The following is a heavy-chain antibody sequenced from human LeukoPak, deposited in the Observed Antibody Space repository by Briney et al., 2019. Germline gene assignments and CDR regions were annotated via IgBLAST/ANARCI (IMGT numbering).Heavy chain of an antibody. CDR1: EFTFSSYG. V-gene: IGHV3-30*02. Sequence: GGSLRLSCAASEFTFSSYGMHWVRQAPGKGLEWVAFIRYDGSNKYYADSVKGRFTISRDNSKNTLYLQMNSLRAEDTAVYYCAKLGFGEPIGDYWGQGTLVTVSS. CDR3: AKLGFGEPIGDY. J-gene: IGHJ4*02. CDR2: IRYDGSNK. D-gene: IGHD3-10*01.